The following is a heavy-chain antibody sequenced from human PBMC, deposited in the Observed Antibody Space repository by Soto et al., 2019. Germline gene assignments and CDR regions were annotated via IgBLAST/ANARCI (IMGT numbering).Heavy chain of an antibody. CDR2: IVVGSGNT. CDR1: GFTFTSSA. Sequence: QMQLVQSGPEVKKPGTSVKVSCKASGFTFTSSAMQWVRQARGQRLEWIGWIVVGSGNTNYAQKFQERVTITRDMSTSTAYMELSSLRPADTAVYYCAAVVVVVPAAAPFDPWGQGTLVTVSS. V-gene: IGHV1-58*02. J-gene: IGHJ5*02. CDR3: AAVVVVVPAAAPFDP. D-gene: IGHD2-2*01.